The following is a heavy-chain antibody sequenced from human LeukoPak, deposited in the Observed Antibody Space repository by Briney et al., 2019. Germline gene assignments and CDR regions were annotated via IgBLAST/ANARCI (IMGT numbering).Heavy chain of an antibody. CDR3: ARGAPHGPTVTTPSYYGMDV. D-gene: IGHD4-17*01. CDR1: GYTFTGYY. CDR2: INPNSGGT. V-gene: IGHV1-2*04. Sequence: ASVKVSCKASGYTFTGYYMHWVRQAPGQGLEWMGWINPNSGGTNYAQKFQGWVTMTRDTSISTAYMELSRLRSDDTAVYYCARGAPHGPTVTTPSYYGMDVWGQGTTVTVSS. J-gene: IGHJ6*02.